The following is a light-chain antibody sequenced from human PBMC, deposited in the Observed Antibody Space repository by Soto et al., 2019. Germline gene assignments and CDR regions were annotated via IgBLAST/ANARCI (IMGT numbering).Light chain of an antibody. Sequence: IQLTQSPSSLSASVGHRVTITCRASQGISNYLAWYQQKPGKAPKLLIYAAFTLQSGVPSRFSGSESGSDFTLTISRLQPEDFATYYCQQYNSYSFGQGTKVDIK. CDR3: QQYNSYS. CDR2: AAF. J-gene: IGKJ1*01. CDR1: QGISNY. V-gene: IGKV1-9*01.